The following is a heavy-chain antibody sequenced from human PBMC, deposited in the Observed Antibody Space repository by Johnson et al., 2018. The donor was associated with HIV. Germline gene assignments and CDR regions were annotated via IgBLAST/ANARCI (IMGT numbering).Heavy chain of an antibody. Sequence: EVQLVESGGGLVQPGGSLRLSCAASGFTFSSYAMGWVRQAPGKGLEWVSGIRGSGGSTNYADSVKGRFTISRDNSKNTLYLQMNSLRAEDTAVYYCARGRQQRLGGAFDSWGRGTMVTVSP. CDR2: IRGSGGST. D-gene: IGHD6-13*01. CDR1: GFTFSSYA. J-gene: IGHJ3*02. V-gene: IGHV3-23*04. CDR3: ARGRQQRLGGAFDS.